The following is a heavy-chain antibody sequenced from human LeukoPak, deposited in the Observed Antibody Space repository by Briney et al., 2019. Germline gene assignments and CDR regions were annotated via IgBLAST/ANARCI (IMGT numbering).Heavy chain of an antibody. CDR3: ARETTTPMVRGVIITTPFGY. CDR2: ISYDGSNK. D-gene: IGHD3-10*01. CDR1: GFTISSYA. J-gene: IGHJ4*02. Sequence: GRSLRLSCAASGFTISSYAMHWVRQAPGKGLEWVAVISYDGSNKYYADSVKGRFTISRDNSKNTLYLQMNSLRAEDTAVYYCARETTTPMVRGVIITTPFGYWGQGTLVTVSS. V-gene: IGHV3-30-3*01.